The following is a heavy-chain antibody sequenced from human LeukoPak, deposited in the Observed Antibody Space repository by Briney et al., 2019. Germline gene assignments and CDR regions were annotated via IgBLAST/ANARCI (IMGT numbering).Heavy chain of an antibody. Sequence: GGSLRLSCAVSGFHFSSYEMNWVRQAPGKGLEWVAFTTGSGGTTHYADSMKGRFTISRDNAKNLLFLQMNSLRAEDTAVYYCAGSDTYYYYYMDVWGKGTTVTVSS. V-gene: IGHV3-48*03. J-gene: IGHJ6*03. CDR1: GFHFSSYE. D-gene: IGHD5-18*01. CDR3: AGSDTYYYYYMDV. CDR2: TTGSGGTT.